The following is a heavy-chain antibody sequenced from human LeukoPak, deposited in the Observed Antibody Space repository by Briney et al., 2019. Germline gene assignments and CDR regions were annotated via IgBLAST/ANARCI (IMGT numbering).Heavy chain of an antibody. Sequence: SETLSLTCTVSGGSISPYYWGWIRQPPGKGLEYIGYIYYSGSSVYNPSLKSRGTISIDTSRRQFFLKLNSVTAADTAVYFCALAPNSNWFDFWGPGTLVTVSS. CDR2: IYYSGSS. J-gene: IGHJ5*01. V-gene: IGHV4-59*03. CDR3: ALAPNSNWFDF. CDR1: GGSISPYY. D-gene: IGHD2-8*01.